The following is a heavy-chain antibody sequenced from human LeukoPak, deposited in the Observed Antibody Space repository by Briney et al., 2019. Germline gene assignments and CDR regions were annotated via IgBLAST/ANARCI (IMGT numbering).Heavy chain of an antibody. Sequence: GGSLRLSCAASGFTFSSYAMSWVRQAPGKGLEWVSAISGSGGSTYYADSVKGRFTISRDNSKNTLYLQMNSLRAEDTAVYYCIRVDSSGYRGTDYWGQGTLVTVSS. J-gene: IGHJ4*02. V-gene: IGHV3-23*01. D-gene: IGHD3-22*01. CDR2: ISGSGGST. CDR1: GFTFSSYA. CDR3: IRVDSSGYRGTDY.